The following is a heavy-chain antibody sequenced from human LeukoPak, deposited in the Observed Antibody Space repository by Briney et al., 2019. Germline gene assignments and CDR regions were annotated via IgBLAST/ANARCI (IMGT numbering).Heavy chain of an antibody. CDR2: INHSGST. D-gene: IGHD3-10*01. Sequence: SETLSLTCAVYGGSFRGYYWSWIRQPPGKGLEWIGEINHSGSTNYNPSLKSRVTISVDTSKNQFSLKLSSVTAADTAVYYCARAYGSGSYPLQRKYYFDYWGQGTLVTVSS. CDR3: ARAYGSGSYPLQRKYYFDY. J-gene: IGHJ4*02. CDR1: GGSFRGYY. V-gene: IGHV4-34*01.